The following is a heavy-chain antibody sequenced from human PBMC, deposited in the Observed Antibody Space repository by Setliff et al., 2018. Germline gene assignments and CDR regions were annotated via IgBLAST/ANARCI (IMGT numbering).Heavy chain of an antibody. CDR3: ARGGQTNGAPYFDY. J-gene: IGHJ4*02. D-gene: IGHD1-26*01. Sequence: GASVKVSCKASGYTFTGYYMHWVRQAPGQGLEWMGWSNPNSGGTNYAQKVQGWVTMTRDTSISTAYMELSRLRSDDTAVYYCARGGQTNGAPYFDYWGQGTLVTVSS. CDR2: SNPNSGGT. CDR1: GYTFTGYY. V-gene: IGHV1-2*04.